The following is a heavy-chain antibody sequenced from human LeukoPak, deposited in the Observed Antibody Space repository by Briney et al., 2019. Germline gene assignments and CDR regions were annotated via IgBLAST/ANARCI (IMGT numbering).Heavy chain of an antibody. CDR1: GGSLSSYY. CDR3: AREVRGVNGWFHP. Sequence: PSETLSLTCTVSGGSLSSYYWSWIRQPPGKGLEWIGYIYYSGSTNYNPSLKSRVTISVDTSKNQFSLKLSSVTAADTAVYYCAREVRGVNGWFHPWGQGTLVTVSS. CDR2: IYYSGST. V-gene: IGHV4-59*01. D-gene: IGHD3-10*01. J-gene: IGHJ5*02.